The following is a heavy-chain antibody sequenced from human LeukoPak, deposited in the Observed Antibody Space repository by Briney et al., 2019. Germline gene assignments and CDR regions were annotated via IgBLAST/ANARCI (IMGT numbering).Heavy chain of an antibody. CDR1: GFTVSSNY. CDR3: ARVSTAASLAIDY. CDR2: IYSGGST. V-gene: IGHV3-66*01. Sequence: GGSLRLSCAASGFTVSSNYMSWVRQAPGEGLEWVSVIYSGGSTYYADSVKGRFTISRDNSKNTLYLQMNSLRAEDTAVYYCARVSTAASLAIDYWGQGTLVTVST. J-gene: IGHJ4*02. D-gene: IGHD6-13*01.